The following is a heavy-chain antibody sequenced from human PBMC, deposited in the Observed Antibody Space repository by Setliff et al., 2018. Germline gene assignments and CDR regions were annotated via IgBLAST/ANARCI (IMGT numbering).Heavy chain of an antibody. CDR1: GDSISNTGYY. J-gene: IGHJ6*03. CDR3: TRQASPHPDSSGYYYDLKFYYYMDV. D-gene: IGHD3-22*01. Sequence: PSETLSLTCIVAGDSISNTGYYWGWIRQPPGKGLEWIGRIYNSGTTNYNPSLRSRVTISADTSNNSFSLNLFSVTAADTAVYYCTRQASPHPDSSGYYYDLKFYYYMDVWGKGTTVTVSS. CDR2: IYNSGTT. V-gene: IGHV4-39*01.